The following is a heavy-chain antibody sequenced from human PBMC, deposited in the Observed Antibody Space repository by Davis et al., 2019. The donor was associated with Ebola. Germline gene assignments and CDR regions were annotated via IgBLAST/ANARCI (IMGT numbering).Heavy chain of an antibody. V-gene: IGHV3-9*01. CDR2: ISYNGGSL. J-gene: IGHJ4*02. Sequence: PGGSLRLSCAASGFTFGAYAMYWVRQAPGKGLEWVSGISYNGGSLGYADSVKGRFTISRDNAKNSLYLQMNSLRAEDTTVYYCARGTAARPDYWGQGTLVTVSS. CDR3: ARGTAARPDY. D-gene: IGHD6-6*01. CDR1: GFTFGAYA.